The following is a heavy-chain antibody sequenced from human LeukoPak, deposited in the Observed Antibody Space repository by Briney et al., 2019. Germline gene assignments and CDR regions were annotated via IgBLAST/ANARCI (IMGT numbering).Heavy chain of an antibody. Sequence: GESLKISCKASGYSFTSFWIGWVRQMSGKGLEWMGIIFPDDSDTRYSPSFQGQVTISADKSITTAYLQWSSLKASDTAMYYCVRQRPFFSGPYFDYWSQGTLATVSA. V-gene: IGHV5-51*01. CDR2: IFPDDSDT. CDR1: GYSFTSFW. J-gene: IGHJ4*02. D-gene: IGHD2-8*02. CDR3: VRQRPFFSGPYFDY.